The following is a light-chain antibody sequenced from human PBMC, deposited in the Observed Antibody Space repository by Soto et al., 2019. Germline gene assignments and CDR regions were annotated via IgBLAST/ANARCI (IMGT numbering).Light chain of an antibody. CDR3: QQYGSSPRT. V-gene: IGKV3-20*01. J-gene: IGKJ1*01. CDR2: GAS. Sequence: EIVLTQSPGTLSLSPGERATLSCRASQSVSSNYLAWYQQKPGQAPRLLIYGASSRATGIPDRFSGSGSGTDFTLSISRLESEDFAVYYCQQYGSSPRTFGHGTKVDIK. CDR1: QSVSSNY.